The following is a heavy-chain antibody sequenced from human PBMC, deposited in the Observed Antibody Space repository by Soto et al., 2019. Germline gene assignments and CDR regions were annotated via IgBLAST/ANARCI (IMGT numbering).Heavy chain of an antibody. D-gene: IGHD6-13*01. CDR3: ARMSPSSWCDY. CDR1: GYSVSSGYH. J-gene: IGHJ4*02. Sequence: PSETLSLTCAVSGYSVSSGYHWGWIRQPPGKGLQWIGNIYLSGSPYYNPSLKSRVTISVDTSKNRFSLKLWSVTAADTAVYYCARMSPSSWCDYWGPGTQVTVSS. CDR2: IYLSGSP. V-gene: IGHV4-38-2*01.